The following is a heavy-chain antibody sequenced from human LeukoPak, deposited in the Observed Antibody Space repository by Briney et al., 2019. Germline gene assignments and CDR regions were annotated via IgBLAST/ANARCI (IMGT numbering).Heavy chain of an antibody. V-gene: IGHV1-18*01. CDR3: ARDDYGDRPGLYYYYYGMDV. CDR2: ISAYNGNT. J-gene: IGHJ6*02. Sequence: GASVTVSCKASGYTFTSYGISWVRQAPGQGLEWMGWISAYNGNTNYAQKLQGRVTMTTDTSTSTAYMELRSLRSDDTAVYYCARDDYGDRPGLYYYYYGMDVWGQGTTVTVSS. D-gene: IGHD4-17*01. CDR1: GYTFTSYG.